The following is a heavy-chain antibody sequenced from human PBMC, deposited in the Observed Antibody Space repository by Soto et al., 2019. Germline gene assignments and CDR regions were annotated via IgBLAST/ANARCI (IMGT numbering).Heavy chain of an antibody. J-gene: IGHJ2*01. CDR3: AKELGSSWSYWYFDL. CDR1: GFTFSSYA. Sequence: EVQLLESGGGLVQPGGSLRLSCAASGFTFSSYAMSWVRQAPGKGLEWVSAISGSGGSTYYADSVKGRFTISRYNSKNTLYLPMNSLRAEDTAVYYCAKELGSSWSYWYFDLWGRGTLVTVSS. CDR2: ISGSGGST. D-gene: IGHD6-13*01. V-gene: IGHV3-23*01.